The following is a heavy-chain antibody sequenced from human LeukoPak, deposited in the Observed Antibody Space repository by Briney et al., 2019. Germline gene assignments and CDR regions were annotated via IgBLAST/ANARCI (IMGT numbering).Heavy chain of an antibody. J-gene: IGHJ3*02. CDR2: ISYDGSNK. D-gene: IGHD3-22*01. Sequence: YGMHWVRQAPGKGLEWVAVISYDGSNKYYADSVKGRFTISRDNSKNTLYLQMNSLRAEDTAVYYCARESQSAYYFDSSGYEDAFDIWGQGTMVTVSS. V-gene: IGHV3-30*03. CDR1: YG. CDR3: ARESQSAYYFDSSGYEDAFDI.